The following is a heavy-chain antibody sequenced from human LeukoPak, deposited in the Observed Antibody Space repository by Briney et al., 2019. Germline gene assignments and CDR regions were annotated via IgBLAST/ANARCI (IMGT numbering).Heavy chain of an antibody. J-gene: IGHJ4*02. Sequence: SETLSLTCTVSGGSISSYYWSWIQQPPGKGLEWIGYIYYSGSTNYNPSLKSRVTISVDTSKNQFSLKLSSVTAADTAVYYCASLHYYDSSGQYWVFDYWGQGTLVTVSS. D-gene: IGHD3-22*01. CDR1: GGSISSYY. CDR3: ASLHYYDSSGQYWVFDY. CDR2: IYYSGST. V-gene: IGHV4-59*08.